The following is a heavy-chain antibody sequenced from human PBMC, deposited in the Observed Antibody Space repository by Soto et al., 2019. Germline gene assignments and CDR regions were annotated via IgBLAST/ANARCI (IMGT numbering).Heavy chain of an antibody. V-gene: IGHV5-51*01. J-gene: IGHJ6*02. CDR2: IYPGDSDT. D-gene: IGHD1-26*01. Sequence: PGESLKISCKGSGYSFTSYWIGWVRQMPGKGLEWMGIIYPGDSDTRYSPSFQGQVTISADKSISTAYLQWSSLKASDTAMYYCARLWERYYYYYGMDVWGQGTTVTVSS. CDR1: GYSFTSYW. CDR3: ARLWERYYYYYGMDV.